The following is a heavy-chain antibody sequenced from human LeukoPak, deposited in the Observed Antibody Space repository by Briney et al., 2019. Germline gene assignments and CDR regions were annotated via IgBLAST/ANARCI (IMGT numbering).Heavy chain of an antibody. CDR1: GYTLTELP. Sequence: ASVKVSCKVSGYTLTELPMHWVRQAPGKGLEWMGGFDPEDGETIYAQKFQGRVTMTEDTSTDTAYMELSSLRSEDTAVYYCATNAVLWFGELTHPFDYWGQGTLVTVSS. CDR2: FDPEDGET. CDR3: ATNAVLWFGELTHPFDY. D-gene: IGHD3-10*01. V-gene: IGHV1-24*01. J-gene: IGHJ4*02.